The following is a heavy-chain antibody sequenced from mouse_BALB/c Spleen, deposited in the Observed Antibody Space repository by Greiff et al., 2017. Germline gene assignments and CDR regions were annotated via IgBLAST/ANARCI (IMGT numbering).Heavy chain of an antibody. Sequence: VQLKQSGAELVKPGASVKLSCTASGFNITDSYMHWVKQRPEQGLEWIGRIDPSNGNTKYDPKFQGKATITVDTSSNTAYLQLSSLTSEDAAVYYCARAQDYGSREFAYWGQGTLVTVSA. CDR3: ARAQDYGSREFAY. D-gene: IGHD1-1*01. CDR1: GFNITDSY. J-gene: IGHJ3*01. CDR2: IDPSNGNT. V-gene: IGHV14-3*02.